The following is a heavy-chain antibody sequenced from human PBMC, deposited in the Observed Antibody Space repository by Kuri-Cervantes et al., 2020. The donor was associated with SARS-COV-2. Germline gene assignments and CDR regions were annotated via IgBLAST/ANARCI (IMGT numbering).Heavy chain of an antibody. Sequence: GESLKISCTASGFTFSDAWMSWVRQAPGKGLEWVGRFKSKTAGGTIVYAAPVKGRFTISRDNSKNTLYLQMNSLRAEDTAVYYCANPDGDLEGGGFDYWGQGTLVTVSS. J-gene: IGHJ4*02. CDR2: FKSKTAGGTI. D-gene: IGHD2-15*01. V-gene: IGHV3-15*01. CDR1: GFTFSDAW. CDR3: ANPDGDLEGGGFDY.